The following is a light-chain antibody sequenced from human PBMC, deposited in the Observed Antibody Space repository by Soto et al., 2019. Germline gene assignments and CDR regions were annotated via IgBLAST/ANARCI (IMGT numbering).Light chain of an antibody. CDR3: QQYNGYPWT. J-gene: IGKJ1*01. CDR2: DAS. V-gene: IGKV1-5*01. CDR1: QSITSW. Sequence: DIQITQSPSTLSASVGDRVTITCRSSQSITSWLAWYQQKPRKAPKLLMYDASSLHSGVPSRFSGSGSGTEFTLTISSLQPDDFATYYCQQYNGYPWTFGQGTKVDIK.